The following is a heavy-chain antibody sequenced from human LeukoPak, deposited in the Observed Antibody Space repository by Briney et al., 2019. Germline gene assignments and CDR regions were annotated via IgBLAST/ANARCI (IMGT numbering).Heavy chain of an antibody. Sequence: KPSQTLSLTCAVYGASLSGYYWSWIRQPPGKGLEWIGEINHSGSTTSNPPLTSRVTISVDTPKNQFSLNLSSVTAPDTAVYYSARDEYRGYSSGGRRPLDYWGQGTLVTVSS. D-gene: IGHD3-10*01. CDR3: ARDEYRGYSSGGRRPLDY. V-gene: IGHV4-34*01. CDR2: INHSGST. CDR1: GASLSGYY. J-gene: IGHJ4*02.